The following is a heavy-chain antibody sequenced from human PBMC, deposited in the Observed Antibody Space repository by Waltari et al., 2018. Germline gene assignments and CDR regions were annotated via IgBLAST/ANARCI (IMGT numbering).Heavy chain of an antibody. J-gene: IGHJ5*02. CDR3: ARGESYDFWSGPNWFDP. CDR2: IYYSGST. D-gene: IGHD3-3*01. V-gene: IGHV4-59*01. Sequence: QLPGKGLEWIGYIYYSGSTNYNPSLKSRVTISVDTSKNQFSLKLSSVTAADTAVYYCARGESYDFWSGPNWFDPWGQGTLVTVSS.